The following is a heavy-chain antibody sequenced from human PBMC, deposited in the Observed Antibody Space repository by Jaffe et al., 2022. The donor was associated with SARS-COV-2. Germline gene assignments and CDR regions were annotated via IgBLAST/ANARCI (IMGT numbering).Heavy chain of an antibody. CDR2: INPATGVT. D-gene: IGHD2-15*01. CDR1: GYSFPRYA. CDR3: ARDRGGTSEGDASFDV. V-gene: IGHV1-3*01. Sequence: QVQLVQSGAEVKKPGASVKFSCKASGYSFPRYAIHWVRQAPGQGPEWMGWINPATGVTKYSRKFEGRVTISRDTSATTAYMEVRTLTSEDTAVFYCARDRGGTSEGDASFDVWGQGTEITVSS. J-gene: IGHJ3*01.